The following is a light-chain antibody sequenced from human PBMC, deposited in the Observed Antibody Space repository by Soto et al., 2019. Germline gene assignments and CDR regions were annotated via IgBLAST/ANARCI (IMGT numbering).Light chain of an antibody. V-gene: IGKV1-5*03. Sequence: DIQMTQSPSTLSASVGDRVTITCRASQSLNNWVAWYQQKPGKAPKLLIYKASSLESGVPSRFSGSGSGTEFTLTISSLQPDDFATYYCQQFNSYVWTFGQGTRVEIK. CDR2: KAS. CDR3: QQFNSYVWT. J-gene: IGKJ1*01. CDR1: QSLNNW.